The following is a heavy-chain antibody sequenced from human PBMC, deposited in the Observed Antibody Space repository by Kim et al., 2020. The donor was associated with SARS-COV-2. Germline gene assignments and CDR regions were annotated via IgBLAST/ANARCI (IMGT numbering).Heavy chain of an antibody. J-gene: IGHJ4*01. CDR2: INHSGST. Sequence: SETLSLTCAVYGGSFSGYYWSWIRQPPGKGLEWIGEINHSGSTNYNPSLKSRVTISVDTSKNQFSLKRSSVTAADTAGNYGARAGRQGLVGPIFYYLDY. CDR1: GGSFSGYY. V-gene: IGHV4-34*01. D-gene: IGHD6-19*01. CDR3: ARAGRQGLVGPIFYYLDY.